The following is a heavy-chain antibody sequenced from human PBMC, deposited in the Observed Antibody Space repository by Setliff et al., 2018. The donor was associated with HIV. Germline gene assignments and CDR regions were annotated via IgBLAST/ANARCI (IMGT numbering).Heavy chain of an antibody. CDR1: GYTFTSYY. D-gene: IGHD3-3*01. J-gene: IGHJ4*02. CDR2: INPSGDST. V-gene: IGHV1-46*01. CDR3: ARLGDFWSGYYYFDY. Sequence: ASVKVSCKASGYTFTSYYMHWVRQAPGQGLEWMGIINPSGDSTSYALKFQGRVTMTRDTSTNTVYMELSSLRSEDTAVYYCARLGDFWSGYYYFDYWGQGTLVTVSS.